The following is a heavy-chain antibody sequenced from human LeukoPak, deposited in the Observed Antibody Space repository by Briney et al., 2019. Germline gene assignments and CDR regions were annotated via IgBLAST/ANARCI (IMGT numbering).Heavy chain of an antibody. CDR1: GFXFSSYA. J-gene: IGHJ4*02. CDR2: ISGSGGST. V-gene: IGHV3-23*01. CDR3: AKVARSTLLYYFDY. Sequence: GGSLRLSCAASGFXFSSYAMSWVRQAPGKGLEWVSGISGSGGSTYYADAVKGRFTISRDNSKNTLYLQMNSLRAEDTAVYYCAKVARSTLLYYFDYWGQGTLVTVSS.